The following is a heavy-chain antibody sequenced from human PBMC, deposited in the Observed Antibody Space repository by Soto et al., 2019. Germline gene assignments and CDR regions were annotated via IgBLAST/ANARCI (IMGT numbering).Heavy chain of an antibody. CDR1: GGTFSSYA. Sequence: SMKVYCKASGGTFSSYAISWVRQAPGHGLEWMGGIIPIFGTANYAQKFQGRVTITADKSTSTAYMELSSLRSEDTAVYYCARGDFWSGYSGRNSGYYYYGKDGWGQGTTVTVSS. CDR3: ARGDFWSGYSGRNSGYYYYGKDG. D-gene: IGHD3-3*01. V-gene: IGHV1-69*06. J-gene: IGHJ6*02. CDR2: IIPIFGTA.